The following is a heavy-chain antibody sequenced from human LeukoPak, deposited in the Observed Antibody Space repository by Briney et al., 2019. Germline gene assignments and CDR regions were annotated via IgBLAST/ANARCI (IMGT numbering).Heavy chain of an antibody. V-gene: IGHV4-59*08. J-gene: IGHJ5*02. D-gene: IGHD2-15*01. CDR3: ARAVVAATPNWFDP. CDR2: IYYSGST. CDR1: GGSISSYY. Sequence: PSETLSLTCTVSGGSISSYYWSWIRQPPGKGLEWIGCIYYSGSTNYNPSLKSRVTISVDTSKNQFSLKLSSVTAADTAVYYCARAVVAATPNWFDPWGQGTLVTVSS.